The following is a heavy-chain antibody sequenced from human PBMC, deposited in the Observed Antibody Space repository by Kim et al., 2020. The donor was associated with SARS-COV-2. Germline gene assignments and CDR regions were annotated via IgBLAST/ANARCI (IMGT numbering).Heavy chain of an antibody. V-gene: IGHV3-21*01. CDR2: ISSSSSYI. D-gene: IGHD3-3*01. J-gene: IGHJ6*02. Sequence: GGSLRLSCAASGFTFSSYSMNWVRQAPGKGLEWVSSISSSSSYIYYADSVKGRFTISRDNAKNSLYLQMNSLRAEDTAVYYCARDQWKGYDFWSGYSVYYYGMDVSGQGTTVTVSS. CDR3: ARDQWKGYDFWSGYSVYYYGMDV. CDR1: GFTFSSYS.